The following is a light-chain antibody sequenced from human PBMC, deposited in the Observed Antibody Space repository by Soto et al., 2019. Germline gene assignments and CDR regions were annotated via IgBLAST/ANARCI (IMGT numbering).Light chain of an antibody. J-gene: IGLJ3*02. V-gene: IGLV1-44*01. CDR2: PNN. CDR3: ATWDDSLSGVE. Sequence: QSVLTQPPSTSGTPGQRVTIPCSGSGSNIGRNSVTWYQRLPGAAPNLLVYPNNHRPYGVPERLSGSKSGTSASLAISDLQSEDEADYYCATWDDSLSGVEFGGGTKLTVL. CDR1: GSNIGRNS.